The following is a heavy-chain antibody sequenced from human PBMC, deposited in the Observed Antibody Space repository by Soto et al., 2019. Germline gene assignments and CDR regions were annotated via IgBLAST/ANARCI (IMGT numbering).Heavy chain of an antibody. CDR3: AREETAWPLAYGLDV. J-gene: IGHJ6*02. D-gene: IGHD2-21*02. V-gene: IGHV3-21*01. CDR1: GFTFSNYY. CDR2: IRSGRDT. Sequence: GGSLRLSCAVSGFTFSNYYIHWVRQAPGKGLEWVSSIRSGRDTFYADSVKGRFSISRDDATSSVSLQMNSLRGEDTAVYFCAREETAWPLAYGLDVWGQGTTVTV.